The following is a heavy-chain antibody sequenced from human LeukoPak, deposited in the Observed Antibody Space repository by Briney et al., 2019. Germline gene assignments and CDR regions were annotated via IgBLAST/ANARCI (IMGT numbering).Heavy chain of an antibody. CDR3: ARTRDYGDYYFQY. V-gene: IGHV4-39*01. Sequence: SETLSLTCTISGGSISSSSYYWGWIRQPPGKGLEWIGNIYYSGSPYYNPSLKSRVTISVDTSKNQFSLKLSSVTAAGTAVYYCARTRDYGDYYFQYWGQGTLVTVSS. CDR2: IYYSGSP. CDR1: GGSISSSSYY. J-gene: IGHJ1*01. D-gene: IGHD4-17*01.